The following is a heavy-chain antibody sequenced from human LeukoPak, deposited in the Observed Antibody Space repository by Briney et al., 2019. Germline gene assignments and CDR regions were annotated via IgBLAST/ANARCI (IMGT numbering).Heavy chain of an antibody. D-gene: IGHD4-17*01. Sequence: SENLSLNCTVSGGSISSYYWSWIRQPAGKGLEWIGSIYTSGSTNSNPSLKSRVTMSVDTSKNQFSLKLSSVTAADTAVYYCARARLRSSYFDYWGQGTLVTVSS. J-gene: IGHJ4*02. CDR2: IYTSGST. CDR3: ARARLRSSYFDY. CDR1: GGSISSYY. V-gene: IGHV4-4*07.